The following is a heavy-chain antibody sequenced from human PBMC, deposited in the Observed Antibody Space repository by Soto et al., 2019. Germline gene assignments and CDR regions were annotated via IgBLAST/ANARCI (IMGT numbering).Heavy chain of an antibody. V-gene: IGHV4-30-4*01. CDR1: GGSISSGNYY. D-gene: IGHD4-17*01. CDR3: ARGMTTVTTFDY. Sequence: SETLSLTCTVSGGSISSGNYYWSWIRQPPGKGLEWIGFISYSGSTYYNPSLKSRVTISVDRSKNQVSLKLSSVTAADTAVYYCARGMTTVTTFDYWGQGTLVTVSS. J-gene: IGHJ4*02. CDR2: ISYSGST.